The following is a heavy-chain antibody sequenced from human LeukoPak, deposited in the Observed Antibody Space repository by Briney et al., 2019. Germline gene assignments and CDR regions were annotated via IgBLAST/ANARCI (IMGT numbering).Heavy chain of an antibody. CDR2: INPNSGGT. V-gene: IGHV1-2*02. CDR3: ARTKPAVAATPDY. CDR1: GYTFTGYY. D-gene: IGHD2-15*01. J-gene: IGHJ4*02. Sequence: ASVKVSCKASGYTFTGYYMHWVRQAPGQGLEWMGWINPNSGGTNYAQKFQGRVTMTRDTSIRTAYMELSRLRSDDTAVYYCARTKPAVAATPDYWGQGTLVTVSS.